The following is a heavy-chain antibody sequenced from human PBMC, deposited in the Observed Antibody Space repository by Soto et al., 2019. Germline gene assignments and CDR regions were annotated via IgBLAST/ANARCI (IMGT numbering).Heavy chain of an antibody. CDR3: ARTYGDYGLSKYFQP. CDR1: GGSISSGDYY. Sequence: QVQLQESGPGLVEPSQTLSLICTVSGGSISSGDYYWSWIRQLPGKGLEWIGYIYYSGTTFHNPSIKRRVIISVDTSKNLFSLKLSSMTAADTAVYYCARTYGDYGLSKYFQPWGQGTLVTVSS. D-gene: IGHD4-17*01. V-gene: IGHV4-31*03. CDR2: IYYSGTT. J-gene: IGHJ1*01.